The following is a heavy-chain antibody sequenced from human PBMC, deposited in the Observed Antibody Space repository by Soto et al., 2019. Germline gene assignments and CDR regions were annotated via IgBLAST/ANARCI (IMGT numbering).Heavy chain of an antibody. CDR1: GYTFTSYA. CDR3: ASSPCIAVADY. V-gene: IGHV1-3*05. CDR2: INAGNGNT. J-gene: IGHJ4*02. Sequence: QVQLVQSGAEEKKPGASVKVSCKASGYTFTSYAMHWVRQAPGQRLEWMGGINAGNGNTKYSQTFQGRVTITRDTSASTAYIELSSLRAEDTAVYYCASSPCIAVADYWGQGTLVTVSS. D-gene: IGHD6-19*01.